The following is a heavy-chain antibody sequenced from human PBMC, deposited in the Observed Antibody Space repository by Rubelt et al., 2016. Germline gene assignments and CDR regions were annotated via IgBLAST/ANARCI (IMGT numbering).Heavy chain of an antibody. D-gene: IGHD2-8*01. J-gene: IGHJ4*02. CDR1: GYTFTSYA. Sequence: QVQLVQSGAEVKKPGASVKVSCKASGYTFTSYAMHWVRQAPGQRLEWMGWINAGNGNTKYSQKVQGRVTITRDTSASTAYMELSSLKSEDTAVYYCARKYCTNGVCIDYWGQGTLVTVSS. CDR2: INAGNGNT. CDR3: ARKYCTNGVCIDY. V-gene: IGHV1-3*01.